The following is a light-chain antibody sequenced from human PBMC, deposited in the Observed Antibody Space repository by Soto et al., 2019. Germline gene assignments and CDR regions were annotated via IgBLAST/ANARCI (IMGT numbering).Light chain of an antibody. V-gene: IGKV1-5*03. CDR1: QSISTW. Sequence: DIQMTQSPSTLSASVGDRVTITCRAIQSISTWLAWYQQKPGKAPKLLIYKASTLEGGVPSRFSGSGSGTEFNITISSLQPDDFATYYCQQYNTYPLTFGGGTTVEIK. J-gene: IGKJ4*01. CDR3: QQYNTYPLT. CDR2: KAS.